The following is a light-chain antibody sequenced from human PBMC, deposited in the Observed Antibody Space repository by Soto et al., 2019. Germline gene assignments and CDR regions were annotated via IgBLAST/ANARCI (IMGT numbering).Light chain of an antibody. Sequence: DIVLTQSPATLSVSLGERATLSCRASQSISRYLAWYQQKPGKAPKLLIYDASNLQSGVPSRFSGSGSGTEFTLTISSLQSEDFATYYCQQFNSCPVTFGQGTKVDIK. V-gene: IGKV1-39*01. CDR3: QQFNSCPVT. CDR1: QSISRY. J-gene: IGKJ1*01. CDR2: DAS.